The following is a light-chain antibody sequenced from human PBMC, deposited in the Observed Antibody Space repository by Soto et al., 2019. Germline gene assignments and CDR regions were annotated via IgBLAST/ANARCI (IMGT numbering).Light chain of an antibody. CDR2: GAS. CDR3: QQYNNWAT. J-gene: IGKJ4*01. V-gene: IGKV3-15*01. Sequence: EVVMTQSPGTLSVSPGERATLSCRASQSVGDSLAWYQQKFGRAPRLLFYGASTRATGIPARFSGSGSGTEFTLTISDLQSEDFAVYYCQQYNNWATFGGGTKVDIK. CDR1: QSVGDS.